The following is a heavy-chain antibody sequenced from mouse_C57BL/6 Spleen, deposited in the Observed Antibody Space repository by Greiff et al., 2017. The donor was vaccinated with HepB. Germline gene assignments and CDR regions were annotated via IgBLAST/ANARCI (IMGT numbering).Heavy chain of an antibody. D-gene: IGHD2-2*01. CDR1: GFSLTSYG. Sequence: VHLVESGPGLVQPSQSLSITCTVSGFSLTSYGVHWVRQSPGKGLEWLGVIWSGGSTDYNAAFISRLSISKDNSKSQVFFKMNSLQADDTAIYYCARNCGYLLYYYAMDYWGQGTSVTVSS. CDR3: ARNCGYLLYYYAMDY. CDR2: IWSGGST. V-gene: IGHV2-2*01. J-gene: IGHJ4*01.